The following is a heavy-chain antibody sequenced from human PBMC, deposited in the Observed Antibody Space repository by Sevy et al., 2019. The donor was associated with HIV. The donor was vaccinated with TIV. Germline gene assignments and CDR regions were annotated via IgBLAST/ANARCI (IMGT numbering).Heavy chain of an antibody. D-gene: IGHD6-19*01. J-gene: IGHJ3*02. Sequence: SETLSLTCAVYGGSFSGYYWSWIRQPPGKGLEWIGEINHSGSTNYNPSLKSRVTISVDTSKNQFSLKLSFVTAADTAVYYCARPYSSGWYIRAFDIWGQGTMVTISS. CDR3: ARPYSSGWYIRAFDI. V-gene: IGHV4-34*01. CDR2: INHSGST. CDR1: GGSFSGYY.